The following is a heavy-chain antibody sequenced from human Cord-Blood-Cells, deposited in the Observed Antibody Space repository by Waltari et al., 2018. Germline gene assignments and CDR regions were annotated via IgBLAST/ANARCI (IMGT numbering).Heavy chain of an antibody. V-gene: IGHV4-39*01. CDR2: IYYSGST. CDR1: GGSISSSSYY. CDR3: ARQGRRDAFDI. Sequence: QLQLQESGPGLVKLSETLSLTCTVSGGSISSSSYYRGWIRPPPGKGLEWIGSIYYSGSTYYNPSLKSRVTISVDTSKNQFSLKLSSVTAADTAVYYCARQGRRDAFDIWGQGTMVTVSS. J-gene: IGHJ3*02.